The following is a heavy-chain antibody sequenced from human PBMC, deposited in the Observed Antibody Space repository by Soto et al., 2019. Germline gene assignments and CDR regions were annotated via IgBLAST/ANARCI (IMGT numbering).Heavy chain of an antibody. J-gene: IGHJ4*02. CDR1: GFTFSRNA. Sequence: EVQLLESGGGLVQPGGTLRLSCAASGFTFSRNAMSWVRQAPGKGLEWVSGISGGGGATYYADSVKGRFTISRDNSKNTLYLQMNSLRAEATAIYYCSKSEPYGSGSYYFDYWGQGTLATVS. V-gene: IGHV3-23*01. CDR2: ISGGGGAT. D-gene: IGHD1-26*01. CDR3: SKSEPYGSGSYYFDY.